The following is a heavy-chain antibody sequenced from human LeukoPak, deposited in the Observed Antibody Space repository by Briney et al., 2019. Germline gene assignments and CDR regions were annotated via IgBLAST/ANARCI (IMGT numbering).Heavy chain of an antibody. D-gene: IGHD2-2*02. CDR1: GFTFDDYG. CDR2: INWNGGST. CDR3: ARAGCSSTSCYTGWFDP. V-gene: IGHV3-20*04. Sequence: GGSLRLSCAASGFTFDDYGMSWVRQAPGKGLEWVSGINWNGGSTGYADSVNDRFNISRENAKNSLYLQMNSLTAEDTALYYCARAGCSSTSCYTGWFDPWGQGTLVTVSS. J-gene: IGHJ5*02.